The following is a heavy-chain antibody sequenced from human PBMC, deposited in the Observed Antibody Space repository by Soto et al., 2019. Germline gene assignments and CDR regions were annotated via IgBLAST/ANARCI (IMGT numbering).Heavy chain of an antibody. V-gene: IGHV1-69*12. CDR1: GGSLSNYG. J-gene: IGHJ6*02. D-gene: IGHD3-22*01. CDR3: ARGEATKIVVTTYYAMDV. Sequence: QVQLVQSGAEVKKPGSSVKVSCKASGGSLSNYGISWVRQAPGQGLEWMGAIIPVFGTPNYAQTFQDRVTITADESTTTVYMEGIRLTSEDTAVYYCARGEATKIVVTTYYAMDVWGQGTTVTVSS. CDR2: IIPVFGTP.